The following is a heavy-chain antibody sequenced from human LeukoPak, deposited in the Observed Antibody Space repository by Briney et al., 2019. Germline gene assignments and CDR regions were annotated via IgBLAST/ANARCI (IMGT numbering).Heavy chain of an antibody. CDR3: ARIYDSSGYYYSSDAFDT. V-gene: IGHV1-46*01. CDR2: INPSGGST. CDR1: GYTFTSYY. D-gene: IGHD3-22*01. J-gene: IGHJ3*02. Sequence: GASVKVSCKASGYTFTSYYMHWVRQAPGRGLEWMGIINPSGGSTSYAQKFQGRVTMTRDTSTSTVYMELSSLRSEDTAVYYCARIYDSSGYYYSSDAFDTWGQGTMVTVSS.